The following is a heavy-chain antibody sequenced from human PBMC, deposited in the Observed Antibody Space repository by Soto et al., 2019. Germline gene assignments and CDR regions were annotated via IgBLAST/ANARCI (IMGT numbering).Heavy chain of an antibody. V-gene: IGHV4-59*01. CDR1: GDSIRSSY. CDR2: VHHTGTT. D-gene: IGHD6-13*01. Sequence: ETLSLTCTVSGDSIRSSYWSWVRQPPGRGLEWIGYVHHTGTTNSNPSLKSRVTISADTSKNLFSLKLISVTPADTAVYFCARDMSGGSSWYEFDSWGPGTLVTVSS. J-gene: IGHJ4*02. CDR3: ARDMSGGSSWYEFDS.